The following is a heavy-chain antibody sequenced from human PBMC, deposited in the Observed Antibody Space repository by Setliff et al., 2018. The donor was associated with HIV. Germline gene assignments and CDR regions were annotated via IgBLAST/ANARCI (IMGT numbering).Heavy chain of an antibody. CDR1: GAPISSYY. CDR2: IYNSGYT. J-gene: IGHJ6*02. V-gene: IGHV4-59*01. CDR3: ARGDGYRGNDAYYDSGMDV. D-gene: IGHD5-12*01. Sequence: SETLSLTCKVSGAPISSYYWNWIRQPPGKGLEWIGYIYNSGYTNYKPSLKSRVTISLDTSKDQFLLNLRSVTAADTAVYYCARGDGYRGNDAYYDSGMDVWGQGITVTVSS.